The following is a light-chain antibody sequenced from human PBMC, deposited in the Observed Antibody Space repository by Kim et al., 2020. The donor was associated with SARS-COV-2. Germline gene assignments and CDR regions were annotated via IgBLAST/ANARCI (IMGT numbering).Light chain of an antibody. CDR1: QGINNY. Sequence: ASVGARIPITCRASQGINNYLAWYQQKPGKPPKLLIYAASALQSGVPSRFSGSGSGTDFTLTVTSLQPEDVATYYCQKYDSAPWTFGLGTKVEIK. V-gene: IGKV1-27*01. J-gene: IGKJ1*01. CDR2: AAS. CDR3: QKYDSAPWT.